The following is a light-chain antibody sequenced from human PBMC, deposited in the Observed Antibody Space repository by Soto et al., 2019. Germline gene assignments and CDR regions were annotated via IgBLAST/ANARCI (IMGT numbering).Light chain of an antibody. CDR3: QQYNSYSPA. V-gene: IGKV3-11*01. CDR1: QSFRGL. J-gene: IGKJ1*01. CDR2: DAY. Sequence: EVVLTQSPVTLSLSPGERATLSCRASQSFRGLLAWYQQKPGQAPRLLIYDAYNRATGIPPRFSGSGSGTDFTLTISSLQPDDLATYYCQQYNSYSPAFGQGTKVDIK.